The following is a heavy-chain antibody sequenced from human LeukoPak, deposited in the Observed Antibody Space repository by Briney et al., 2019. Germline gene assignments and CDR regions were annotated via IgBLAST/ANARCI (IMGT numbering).Heavy chain of an antibody. J-gene: IGHJ4*02. CDR3: ASIDFRITMSIDY. Sequence: GGSLRLSCAASGFTFSSYEMNWVRQAPGTGLEWVSYISSSGSTLYYADSVKGRFTISRDNAKNSLYLQMNSLRAEDTAVYYCASIDFRITMSIDYWGQGTLVTVSS. D-gene: IGHD3-10*02. V-gene: IGHV3-48*03. CDR1: GFTFSSYE. CDR2: ISSSGSTL.